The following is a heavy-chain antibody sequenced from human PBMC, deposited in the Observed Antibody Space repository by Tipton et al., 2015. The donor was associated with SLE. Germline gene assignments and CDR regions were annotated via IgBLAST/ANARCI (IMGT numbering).Heavy chain of an antibody. CDR3: ARSAGYGSNWAHFDY. Sequence: LRLSCVASGFTFDDYAMYWIRQPPGKGLEWIGYIYYSGSTNYNSSLKSRVTISVDTSKNKSSLKLSSVTAADTAVSYCARSAGYGSNWAHFDYWGQGTLVTVSS. V-gene: IGHV4-59*01. J-gene: IGHJ4*02. CDR2: IYYSGST. CDR1: GFTFDDYA. D-gene: IGHD6-13*01.